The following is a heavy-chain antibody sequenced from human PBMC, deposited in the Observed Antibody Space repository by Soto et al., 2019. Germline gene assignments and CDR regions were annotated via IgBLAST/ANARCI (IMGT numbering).Heavy chain of an antibody. V-gene: IGHV3-33*01. CDR1: GFTFSSYG. J-gene: IGHJ4*02. Sequence: SGGSLRLSCAASGFTFSSYGMHWVRQAPGKGLEWVAVIWYDGSNKYYADSVKGRFTISRDNSKNTLYLQMNSLRAEDTAVYYCARDTEGLLPDIAVAGTNAPDYWGQGTLVTVSS. D-gene: IGHD6-19*01. CDR2: IWYDGSNK. CDR3: ARDTEGLLPDIAVAGTNAPDY.